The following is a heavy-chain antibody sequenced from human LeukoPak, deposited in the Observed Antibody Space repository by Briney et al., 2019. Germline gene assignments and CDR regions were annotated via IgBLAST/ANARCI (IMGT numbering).Heavy chain of an antibody. J-gene: IGHJ5*02. CDR2: ITNSGGTA. D-gene: IGHD3-16*01. Sequence: GGSLRLSCAASGFTFSSYAMTRVRQAPGKGLEWVSSITNSGGTAHYAGSVKGRFTISRDNAKNTLYLQMSSLRVDDTAIYYCAKEFAPDFYVLGWFDPWGQGTLVTVSS. V-gene: IGHV3-23*01. CDR3: AKEFAPDFYVLGWFDP. CDR1: GFTFSSYA.